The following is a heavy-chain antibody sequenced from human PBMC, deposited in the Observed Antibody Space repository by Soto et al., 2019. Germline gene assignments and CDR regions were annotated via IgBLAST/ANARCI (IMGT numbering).Heavy chain of an antibody. D-gene: IGHD3-16*01. J-gene: IGHJ6*02. CDR1: GGPITTDNYY. V-gene: IGHV4-30-4*01. Sequence: QVQLQESGPGLVRPSQTLSLTCTVSGGPITTDNYYWTWIRQPPGKGLEWIGYIYYSGSAYYNPSLKSRVTISVDTSKDQFSLKVRSVTAADTAVYYCARDYTRDYDSGMDVWGQGTTVTVSS. CDR2: IYYSGSA. CDR3: ARDYTRDYDSGMDV.